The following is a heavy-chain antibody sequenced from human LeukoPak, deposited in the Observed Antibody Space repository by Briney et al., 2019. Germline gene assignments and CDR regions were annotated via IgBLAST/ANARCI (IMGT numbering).Heavy chain of an antibody. V-gene: IGHV1-3*01. CDR2: INAGNGNT. CDR3: AGPRSGGWYGDFDF. CDR1: GYTFRSYT. Sequence: ASVKVSCKASGYTFRSYTIHWVRQAPGQRLEWMGWINAGNGNTKYSQKFQGRVTIIRDTSAGTTYMDLSSLRSEDTAVYYCAGPRSGGWYGDFDFWGQGTLVTVSS. D-gene: IGHD6-19*01. J-gene: IGHJ4*02.